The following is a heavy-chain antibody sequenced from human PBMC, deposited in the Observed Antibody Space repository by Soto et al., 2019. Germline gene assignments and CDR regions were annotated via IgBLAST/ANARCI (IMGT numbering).Heavy chain of an antibody. V-gene: IGHV4-39*01. J-gene: IGHJ4*02. CDR1: GGSISSSSYY. CDR2: IYYSGST. CDR3: ARSSWEPTSLWRAVILAQFHY. Sequence: SETLSLTCTVSGGSISSSSYYWGWIRQPPGKGLEWIGSIYYSGSTYYNPSLKSRVTISVDTSKNQFSLKLSSVTAADTAVYYCARSSWEPTSLWRAVILAQFHYWGQGTLVTVSS. D-gene: IGHD1-26*01.